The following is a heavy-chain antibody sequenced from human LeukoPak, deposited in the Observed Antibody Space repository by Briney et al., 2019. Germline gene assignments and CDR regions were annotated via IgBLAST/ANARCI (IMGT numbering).Heavy chain of an antibody. CDR2: IYYSGNT. CDR3: AGGIGYATSPADH. D-gene: IGHD2-2*01. J-gene: IGHJ5*02. CDR1: GGSFSGYY. V-gene: IGHV4-34*01. Sequence: SETLSLTCAVYGGSFSGYYWSWIRQPPGKGLEWIGSIYYSGNTYCNPSLKSRVTISVDTSRNQFSLKLSSVTAADTAVYFCAGGIGYATSPADHLGQGTLVIVSS.